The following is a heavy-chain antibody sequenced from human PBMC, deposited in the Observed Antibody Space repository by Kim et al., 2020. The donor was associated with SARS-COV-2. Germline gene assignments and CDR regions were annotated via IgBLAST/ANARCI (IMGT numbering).Heavy chain of an antibody. J-gene: IGHJ6*02. CDR3: SSHDYGGTSFGMDV. D-gene: IGHD4-17*01. CDR1: GYTFTSYD. V-gene: IGHV1-8*01. CDR2: MNPNSGNT. Sequence: ASVKVSCKASGYTFTSYDINWVRQATGQGLEWMGWMNPNSGNTGYAQKFQGRVTMTRNTSISTAYMELSSLRSEDTAVYYCSSHDYGGTSFGMDVWGQGTTVTVSS.